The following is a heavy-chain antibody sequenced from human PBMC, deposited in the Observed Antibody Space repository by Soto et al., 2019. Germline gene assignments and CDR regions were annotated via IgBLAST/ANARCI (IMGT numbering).Heavy chain of an antibody. D-gene: IGHD6-19*01. Sequence: GGSLRLSCAASGFSFVNYAMNWVRQAPGKGLEWVSGLSGSGTSTYYADSVKGRFTISRDDSRDTLFLQMNSLTADDTAVYYCAKATTNGGWFNPFDSWGQGALVTAPQ. V-gene: IGHV3-23*01. CDR3: AKATTNGGWFNPFDS. J-gene: IGHJ4*02. CDR2: LSGSGTST. CDR1: GFSFVNYA.